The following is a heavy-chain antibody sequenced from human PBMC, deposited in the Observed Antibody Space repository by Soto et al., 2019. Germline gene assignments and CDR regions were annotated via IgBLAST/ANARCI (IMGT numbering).Heavy chain of an antibody. J-gene: IGHJ5*02. V-gene: IGHV3-23*01. Sequence: PGGSLRLSCAASGLTFSSYAMSWVRQAPGKGLEWVSVISGSGGSTYSADSVKGRFTISRDNSKNTLYLQMNSLRAEDTAVYYCAKALELPPEVLLLWFGESLNSPWFDPWGQGTLVTVSS. CDR3: AKALELPPEVLLLWFGESLNSPWFDP. CDR1: GLTFSSYA. D-gene: IGHD3-10*01. CDR2: ISGSGGST.